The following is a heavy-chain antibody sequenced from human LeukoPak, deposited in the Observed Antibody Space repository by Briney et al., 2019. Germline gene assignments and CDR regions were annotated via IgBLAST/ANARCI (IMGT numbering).Heavy chain of an antibody. V-gene: IGHV3-30*04. J-gene: IGHJ4*02. CDR2: ISYNGGNK. CDR3: ARGVIVGATMEGVHDY. Sequence: PGGSLRLSCAASGFRFSHYAIHWVRQAPGKGLEWVSLISYNGGNKYYADSVKGRFTISRDNSKNTLYLQMNSLRAEDTAVYYCARGVIVGATMEGVHDYWGQGTLVTVSS. D-gene: IGHD1-26*01. CDR1: GFRFSHYA.